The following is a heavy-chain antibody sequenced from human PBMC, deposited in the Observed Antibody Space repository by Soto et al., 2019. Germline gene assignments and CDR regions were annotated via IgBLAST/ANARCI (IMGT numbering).Heavy chain of an antibody. V-gene: IGHV5-51*01. Sequence: PGEALKISCKGSGYSFTSYWIGWVRQMPGKGLEWMGIIYPGDSDTRYSPSFQGQVTISADKSISTAYLQWSSLKASDTAMYYCARPRIAAAGTVGYMYVCGKGTTVTVSS. CDR1: GYSFTSYW. D-gene: IGHD6-13*01. CDR3: ARPRIAAAGTVGYMYV. CDR2: IYPGDSDT. J-gene: IGHJ6*03.